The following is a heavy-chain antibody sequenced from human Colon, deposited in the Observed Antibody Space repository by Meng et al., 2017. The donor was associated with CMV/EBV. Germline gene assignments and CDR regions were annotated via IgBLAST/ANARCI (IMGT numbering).Heavy chain of an antibody. CDR3: AKEMGYNWDLDHPYGMDV. CDR1: GASFTTFW. Sequence: GGSLRLSCVVSGASFTTFWMTWVRQAPGKGLEWVANTRQDGTESYYADAVKGRFIISRDNRNNSLYLQMNSLRVDDTAVYYCAKEMGYNWDLDHPYGMDVWGQGTTVTVSS. V-gene: IGHV3-7*01. CDR2: TRQDGTES. J-gene: IGHJ6*02. D-gene: IGHD1-20*01.